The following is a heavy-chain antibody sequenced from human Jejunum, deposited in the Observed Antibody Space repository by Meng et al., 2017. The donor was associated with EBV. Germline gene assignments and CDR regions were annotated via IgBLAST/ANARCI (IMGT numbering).Heavy chain of an antibody. Sequence: ESGPGLGKPSATLSLTCTVSGGSIRSSGYYWGWIRQPPGKGLQWIGSIYDSGTTYYNPSLRSRVTISVDTSKNQFSLKLNSVTAADTAVYYCARAGYCSSTTCPRWFDPWGQGTLVTVSS. CDR2: IYDSGTT. CDR3: ARAGYCSSTTCPRWFDP. V-gene: IGHV4-39*07. D-gene: IGHD2-2*01. CDR1: GGSIRSSGYY. J-gene: IGHJ5*02.